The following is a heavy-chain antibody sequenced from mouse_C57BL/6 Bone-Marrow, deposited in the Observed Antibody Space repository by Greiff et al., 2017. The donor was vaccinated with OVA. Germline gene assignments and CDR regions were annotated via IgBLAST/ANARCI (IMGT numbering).Heavy chain of an antibody. V-gene: IGHV1-22*01. Sequence: EVQLQQSGPELVKPGASVKMSCKASGYTFTDYNMHWVKQSHGKSLEWIGYINPNNGGTSYNQKFKGKATLTVNKSSSTAYMELRSLTSEDSAVYHCARWWDYDDGGGYFDVWGTGTTVTVSS. CDR3: ARWWDYDDGGGYFDV. D-gene: IGHD2-4*01. J-gene: IGHJ1*03. CDR2: INPNNGGT. CDR1: GYTFTDYN.